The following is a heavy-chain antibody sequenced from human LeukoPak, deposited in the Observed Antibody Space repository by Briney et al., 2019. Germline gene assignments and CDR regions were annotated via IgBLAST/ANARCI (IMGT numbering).Heavy chain of an antibody. J-gene: IGHJ4*02. CDR1: GFTFSMHW. V-gene: IGHV3-7*01. CDR2: TKEDGSEK. D-gene: IGHD1-26*01. CDR3: VRDDSRYGGSPGY. Sequence: GGSVRLSCAASGFTFSMHWMSWVRQAPGKGLEWGANTKEDGSEKYYVDSVTGRFTISRDNAKNSLYLQMNSLRAEDTAVYYCVRDDSRYGGSPGYWGQGTLVIV.